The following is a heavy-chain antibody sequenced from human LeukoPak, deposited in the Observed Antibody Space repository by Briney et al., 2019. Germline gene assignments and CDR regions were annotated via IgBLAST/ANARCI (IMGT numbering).Heavy chain of an antibody. CDR2: IYSSGST. J-gene: IGHJ3*02. V-gene: IGHV4-39*07. CDR3: ARSDGYGLVGI. D-gene: IGHD3-10*01. Sequence: SETLSLTCRVSGASINSGSNYWGWIRQPPGKTLEWIGSIYSSGSTYYNPSLKSRVIIMIDTPKNHFSLTLSSVTAEDTAVYYCARSDGYGLVGIWGQGTMVTVSS. CDR1: GASINSGSNY.